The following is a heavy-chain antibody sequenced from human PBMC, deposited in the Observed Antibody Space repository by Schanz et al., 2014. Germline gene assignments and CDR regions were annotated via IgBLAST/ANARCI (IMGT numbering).Heavy chain of an antibody. D-gene: IGHD3-16*01. V-gene: IGHV4-31*03. J-gene: IGHJ6*02. CDR2: ISYSGST. Sequence: QVQLQESGPGLVKPSQTLSLTCTVSGASISSGGYYWDWIRLLPGKGLEWIGYISYSGSTSFNPSLKSRLTMSVDTSKNQFSVRRSSVTAADTAVYYCARHGGIPYYPMDVWGQGTTVTVSS. CDR1: GASISSGGYY. CDR3: ARHGGIPYYPMDV.